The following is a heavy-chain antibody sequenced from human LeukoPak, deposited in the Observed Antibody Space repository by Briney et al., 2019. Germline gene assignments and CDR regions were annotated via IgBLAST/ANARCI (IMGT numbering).Heavy chain of an antibody. J-gene: IGHJ4*02. Sequence: SETLSLTCTVSGGSISSYYWSWIRQPPGKGLEWIGYIYYSGSTNYNPSLKSRVTISVDTSKNQFSLKLSSVTAADTAVYYCARDPVDTAMVTLNFFGYWGQGTLVTVSS. V-gene: IGHV4-59*01. CDR1: GGSISSYY. D-gene: IGHD5-18*01. CDR3: ARDPVDTAMVTLNFFGY. CDR2: IYYSGST.